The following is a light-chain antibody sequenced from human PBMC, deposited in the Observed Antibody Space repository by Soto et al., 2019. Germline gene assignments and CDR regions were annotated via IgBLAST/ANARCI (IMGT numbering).Light chain of an antibody. J-gene: IGKJ1*01. CDR2: EAS. Sequence: DIQMTQSPSTLSASVGDRVTITCRASQSISSWLAWYQQKPGKAPKLLIYEASSSEIGVPPRFSGSGFGTEFTLTISSLQPDAFATYYCQHYKESSTFGQGTRLEIK. CDR1: QSISSW. V-gene: IGKV1-5*03. CDR3: QHYKESST.